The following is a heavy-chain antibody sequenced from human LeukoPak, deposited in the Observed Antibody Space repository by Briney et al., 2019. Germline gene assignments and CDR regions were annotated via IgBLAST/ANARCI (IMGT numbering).Heavy chain of an antibody. D-gene: IGHD2-2*02. V-gene: IGHV1-2*02. Sequence: ASVKVSCKASGYTFTDYYMHWLRQAPRQGLEWMGWMHPNSGGTNYAQKFQGRVTMTRDTSISTAYMDLSSLRSDDTAVYYCAREGEDIVVVPAAIRGRYYYYMDVWGKGTTVTVSS. CDR3: AREGEDIVVVPAAIRGRYYYYMDV. CDR1: GYTFTDYY. J-gene: IGHJ6*03. CDR2: MHPNSGGT.